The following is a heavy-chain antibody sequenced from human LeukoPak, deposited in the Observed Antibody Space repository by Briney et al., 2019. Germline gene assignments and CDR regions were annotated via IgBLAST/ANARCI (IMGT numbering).Heavy chain of an antibody. CDR3: ARGVGLLWVGELLGRDWFDP. V-gene: IGHV1-2*02. J-gene: IGHJ5*02. D-gene: IGHD3-10*01. CDR2: INPNSGGT. CDR1: GGTFSSYA. Sequence: ASVKVSCKASGGTFSSYAISWVRQAPGQGLEWMGWINPNSGGTNYAQKFQGRVTMTRDTSISTAYMELSRLRSDDTAVYYCARGVGLLWVGELLGRDWFDPWGQGTLVTVSS.